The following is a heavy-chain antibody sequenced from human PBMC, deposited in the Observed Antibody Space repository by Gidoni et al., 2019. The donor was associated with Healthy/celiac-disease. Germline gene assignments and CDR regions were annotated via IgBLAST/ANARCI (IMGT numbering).Heavy chain of an antibody. J-gene: IGHJ6*02. V-gene: IGHV4-34*01. D-gene: IGHD3-3*01. CDR1: GGSFSGYY. CDR2: INHSGST. CDR3: ARVGGITIFGVVTYYYYYGMDV. Sequence: QVQLQQWCAGLLKPSETLSPTCAVYGGSFSGYYWSSTRQPPGKGLEWIGEINHSGSTNYNPSLKSRVTISVDTSKNQFALKLSSVTAADTAVYYCARVGGITIFGVVTYYYYYGMDVWGQGTTVTVSS.